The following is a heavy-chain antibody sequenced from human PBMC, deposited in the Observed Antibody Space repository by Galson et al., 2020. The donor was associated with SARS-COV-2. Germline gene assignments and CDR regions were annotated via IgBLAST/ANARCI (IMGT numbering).Heavy chain of an antibody. CDR3: ARDGQTSSGWAFDY. D-gene: IGHD6-19*01. CDR1: GFTFSSHA. Sequence: GESLKILCAASGFTFSSHAMHWGRQAPGQGLEWVAQIFFDGRDKYYGDSVKGRFTISRDSSKNTVYLQMNNLIADDTAVYYCARDGQTSSGWAFDYWGQGTLVTVSS. V-gene: IGHV3-33*01. J-gene: IGHJ4*02. CDR2: IFFDGRDK.